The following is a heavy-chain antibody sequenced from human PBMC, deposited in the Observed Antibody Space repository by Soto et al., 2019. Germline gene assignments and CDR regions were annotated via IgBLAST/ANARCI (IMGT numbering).Heavy chain of an antibody. CDR3: ARERFVVVTAIHAFYYYYGMDV. D-gene: IGHD2-21*02. Sequence: QVQLVQSGAEVKKPGASVKVSCKASGYTFTSYGISWVRQAPGQGLEWMGWISAYNGNTNYAQKLQGRVTMTTDTSTSTAYMELRSLRSDDTAVYYCARERFVVVTAIHAFYYYYGMDVWGQGTTVTVSS. V-gene: IGHV1-18*01. CDR2: ISAYNGNT. CDR1: GYTFTSYG. J-gene: IGHJ6*02.